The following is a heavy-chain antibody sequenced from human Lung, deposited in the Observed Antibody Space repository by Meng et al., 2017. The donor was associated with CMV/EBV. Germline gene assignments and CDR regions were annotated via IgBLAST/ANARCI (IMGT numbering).Heavy chain of an antibody. Sequence: HVQLQVSCPGLVTPSGTLSLTCAVSGGSMSSTNWWSWVRQPPGKGLEWIGEIYHSGSTNYNPSLKSRVSISVDKSKNQFSLKLSSVTAADTAAYYCARADKVRFDYWGQGTLVTVSS. CDR2: IYHSGST. V-gene: IGHV4-4*02. CDR1: GGSMSSTNW. CDR3: ARADKVRFDY. J-gene: IGHJ4*02.